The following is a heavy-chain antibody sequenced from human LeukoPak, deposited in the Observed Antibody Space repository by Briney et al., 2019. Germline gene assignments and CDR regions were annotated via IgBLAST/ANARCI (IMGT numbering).Heavy chain of an antibody. CDR3: ARDRNYYDSSMDV. J-gene: IGHJ6*02. CDR2: IYSGGST. D-gene: IGHD3-10*01. V-gene: IGHV3-66*01. Sequence: PGGSLRLSCAASGFTVSSGYMSWVRQAPGKGLEWVSVIYSGGSTYYADSVKGRFTISRDNSKNTLYLQMNSLRAEDTAVYYCARDRNYYDSSMDVWGQGTTVTVSS. CDR1: GFTVSSGY.